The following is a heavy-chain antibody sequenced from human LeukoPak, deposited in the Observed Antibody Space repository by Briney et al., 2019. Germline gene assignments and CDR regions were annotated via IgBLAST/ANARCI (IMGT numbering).Heavy chain of an antibody. CDR2: FDPEDGET. CDR1: GYTLTELS. D-gene: IGHD3-22*01. V-gene: IGHV1-24*01. J-gene: IGHJ4*02. Sequence: ASVKVSCKVSGYTLTELSMHWVRQAPGKGLEWMGGFDPEDGETIYAQKFQGRVTMTEDTSTDTAYMELSSLRSEDTAVYYCATARLYYYDSSGPFDYWGQGTLVTVSS. CDR3: ATARLYYYDSSGPFDY.